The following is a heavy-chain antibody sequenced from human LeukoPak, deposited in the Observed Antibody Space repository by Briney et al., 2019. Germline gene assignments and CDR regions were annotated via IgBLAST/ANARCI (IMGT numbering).Heavy chain of an antibody. V-gene: IGHV3-23*01. CDR3: AKSGGDYA. D-gene: IGHD2-21*02. CDR2: TSGSGGST. CDR1: GFSFTNTW. Sequence: PGGSLRLSCEASGFSFTNTWMSWVRQAPGKGLEWVSSTSGSGGSTYYADSVKGRSTISRDNSKNTLSLQMNSLRAEDTAVYYCAKSGGDYAWGQGTLVTISS. J-gene: IGHJ5*02.